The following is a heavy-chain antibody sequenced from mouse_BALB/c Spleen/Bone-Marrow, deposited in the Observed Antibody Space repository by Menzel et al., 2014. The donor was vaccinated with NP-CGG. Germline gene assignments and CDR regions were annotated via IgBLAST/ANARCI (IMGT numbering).Heavy chain of an antibody. J-gene: IGHJ2*01. Sequence: EVQGVESGGDLVKPGGSLKLSSVAFGFSFSSYGMSWDRQFPDKRLVWVATISSGGISTYYPASVRGRFTNSRDNAKSTLYMQKSSLNSEDAAKYYCTRRPLRPCSCFNRWGQGTTLPVSS. CDR2: ISSGGIST. V-gene: IGHV5-6*01. CDR3: TRRPLRPCSCFNR. CDR1: GFSFSSYG.